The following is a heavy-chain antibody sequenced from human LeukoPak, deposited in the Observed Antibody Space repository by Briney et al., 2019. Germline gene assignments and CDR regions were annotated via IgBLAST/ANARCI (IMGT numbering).Heavy chain of an antibody. CDR1: GLTFSSYG. CDR2: ISSSGSTI. J-gene: IGHJ6*04. CDR3: AELGITMIGGV. Sequence: GGSLRLSCAASGLTFSSYGMSWVRQAPGKGPEWVSYISSSGSTIYYADSVKGRFTISRDNAKNSLYLQMNSLRAEDTAVYYCAELGITMIGGVWGKGTTVTISS. D-gene: IGHD3-10*02. V-gene: IGHV3-48*04.